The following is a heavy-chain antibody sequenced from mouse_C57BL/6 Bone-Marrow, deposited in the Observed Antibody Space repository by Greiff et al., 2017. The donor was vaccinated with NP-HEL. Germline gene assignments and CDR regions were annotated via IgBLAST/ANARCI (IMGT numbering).Heavy chain of an antibody. CDR1: GYTFTGYW. Sequence: QVQLQQSGAELMKPGASVKLSCKATGYTFTGYWIEWVKQRPGHGLEWIGEILPGSGGTNYNEKFKGKATLTADKSSSTAYMQLSSLTSEDSAVYFCARYDYEGDYFDYWGQGTTLTVSS. D-gene: IGHD2-4*01. CDR2: ILPGSGGT. J-gene: IGHJ2*01. CDR3: ARYDYEGDYFDY. V-gene: IGHV1-9*01.